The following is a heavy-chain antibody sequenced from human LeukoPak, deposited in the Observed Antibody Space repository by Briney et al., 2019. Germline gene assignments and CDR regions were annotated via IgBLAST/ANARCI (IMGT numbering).Heavy chain of an antibody. Sequence: SETLSLTCTVSGGSISSYYWSWIRQPAGKGLEWIGRIYTSGSTNYNPSLKSRVTMSVDTSRNQFSLKLSSVTAADTAVYYCARVTGYMTEDYFDYWGQGTLITVSS. D-gene: IGHD6-13*01. CDR3: ARVTGYMTEDYFDY. V-gene: IGHV4-4*07. J-gene: IGHJ4*02. CDR1: GGSISSYY. CDR2: IYTSGST.